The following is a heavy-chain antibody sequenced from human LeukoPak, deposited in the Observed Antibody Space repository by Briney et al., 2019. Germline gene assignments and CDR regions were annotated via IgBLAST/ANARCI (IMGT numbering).Heavy chain of an antibody. CDR2: ISSSSSYI. Sequence: GGSLRLSCAASGFTFSSYSMNWVRQAPGKGLEWVSSISSSSSYIYYADSVKGRFTISRDNAKNSLYLQMNSLRAEDTAVYYCARPQVEYSGSYNPDYWGQGTLVTVSS. V-gene: IGHV3-21*01. D-gene: IGHD1-26*01. CDR3: ARPQVEYSGSYNPDY. CDR1: GFTFSSYS. J-gene: IGHJ4*02.